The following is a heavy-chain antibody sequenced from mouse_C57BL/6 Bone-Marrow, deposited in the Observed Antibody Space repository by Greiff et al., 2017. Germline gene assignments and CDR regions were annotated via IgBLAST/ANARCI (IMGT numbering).Heavy chain of an antibody. J-gene: IGHJ4*01. CDR1: GFTFSSYG. D-gene: IGHD2-2*01. V-gene: IGHV5-6*02. Sequence: DVMLVESGGDLVKPGGSLKLSCAASGFTFSSYGMSWVRQTPDKRLEWVATISSGGSYTYYPDSVKGRFTISRDNAKNTLYLQMSSLKSEDTAMYYCARPYGYDRGYYAMDYWGQGTSVTVSS. CDR2: ISSGGSYT. CDR3: ARPYGYDRGYYAMDY.